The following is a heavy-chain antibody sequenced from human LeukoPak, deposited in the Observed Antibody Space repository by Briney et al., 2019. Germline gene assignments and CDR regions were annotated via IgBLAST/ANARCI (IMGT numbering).Heavy chain of an antibody. CDR3: AREVEINWYFDL. Sequence: SETLSLTCTVSGGSISSGDYYWSWIRQPPGKGLEWIGYIYYSGSTYYNPSLKSRVTISVDTSKNQFSLKLSSVTAADTAVYYCAREVEINWYFDLWGRGALVTVSS. CDR2: IYYSGST. CDR1: GGSISSGDYY. V-gene: IGHV4-30-4*01. D-gene: IGHD2-21*01. J-gene: IGHJ2*01.